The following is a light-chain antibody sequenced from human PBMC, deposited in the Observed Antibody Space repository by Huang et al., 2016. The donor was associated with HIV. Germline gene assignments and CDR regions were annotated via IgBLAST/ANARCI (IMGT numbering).Light chain of an antibody. CDR1: QNIGTY. V-gene: IGKV1-5*03. CDR3: QQYNAYFPYT. CDR2: KAS. Sequence: DIQMTQSPSTLSASVGDRVTIPCRASQNIGTYLAWYQQKTGKGPKLLIYKASSFESGVPSEVSGSGSGAEFTLTIISLQPDDFATYYCQQYNAYFPYTFGQGTKVEIK. J-gene: IGKJ2*01.